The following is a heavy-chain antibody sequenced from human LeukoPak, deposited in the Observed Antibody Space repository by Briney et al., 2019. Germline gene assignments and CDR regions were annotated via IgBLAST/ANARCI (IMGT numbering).Heavy chain of an antibody. J-gene: IGHJ5*02. CDR3: ARVGKYSGSYHVSYNWFDP. Sequence: ASVKVSCKASGGTFSSYAMNWVRQAPGQGLEWMGWINTNTGNPTYAQGFTGRFVFSLDTSVSTAYLQISSLKAEDTAVYYCARVGKYSGSYHVSYNWFDPWGQGTLVTVSS. D-gene: IGHD1-26*01. CDR2: INTNTGNP. V-gene: IGHV7-4-1*02. CDR1: GGTFSSYA.